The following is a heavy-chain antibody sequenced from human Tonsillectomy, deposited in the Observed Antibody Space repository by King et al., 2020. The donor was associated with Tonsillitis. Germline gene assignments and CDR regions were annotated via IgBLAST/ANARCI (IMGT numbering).Heavy chain of an antibody. Sequence: VQLVESGGGLVQPGGSLRLSCAASGFTFSSYWMHWVRQAPGKGLVWVSRINSDGSSTSYADSVKGRFTISRDNAKNTLYLQMNSLRAEDTAVYYCAREAYYYDSSGYYYDYFDYWGQGTLVTVSS. J-gene: IGHJ4*02. CDR1: GFTFSSYW. CDR2: INSDGSST. V-gene: IGHV3-74*01. CDR3: AREAYYYDSSGYYYDYFDY. D-gene: IGHD3-22*01.